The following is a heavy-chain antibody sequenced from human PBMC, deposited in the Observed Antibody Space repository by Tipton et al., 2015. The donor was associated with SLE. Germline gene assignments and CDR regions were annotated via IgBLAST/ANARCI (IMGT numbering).Heavy chain of an antibody. CDR1: GASISSYY. J-gene: IGHJ4*02. Sequence: TLSLTCTISGASISSYYWSWIRQPPGKGLEWIGYIYYSGSTNYNPSLKSRVTISVDTSKNQFFLKLSSVTAADTAVYYCARDQGALSPNFDSWGQGTLVTVSS. CDR3: ARDQGALSPNFDS. D-gene: IGHD4/OR15-4a*01. CDR2: IYYSGST. V-gene: IGHV4-59*01.